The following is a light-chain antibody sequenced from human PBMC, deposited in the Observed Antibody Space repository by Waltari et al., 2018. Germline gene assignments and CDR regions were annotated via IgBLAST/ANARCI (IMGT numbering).Light chain of an antibody. CDR2: QVN. Sequence: QSVLTQPASVSGSPGQSITISCTGTSPDIGYYTLVSWYQQYPGKAPKVMIYQVNKRPSETSNRFSGSKSGNTASLTISGLQAEDEADYYCCSYADSRTWVFGGGTKLTVL. CDR3: CSYADSRTWV. J-gene: IGLJ3*02. V-gene: IGLV2-23*02. CDR1: SPDIGYYTL.